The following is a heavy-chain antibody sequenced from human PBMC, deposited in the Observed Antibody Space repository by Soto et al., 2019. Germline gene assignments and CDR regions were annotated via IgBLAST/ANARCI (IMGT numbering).Heavy chain of an antibody. J-gene: IGHJ4*02. Sequence: GGSLRLSCAASGFTFSSYWMHWVRQAPGKGLVWVSRINSDGSSTSYADSVKGRFTISRDNAKNTLYLQMNSLRAEDTAVYYCARNGPRLWFGDPYYFDDWGQGTLVTVSS. CDR1: GFTFSSYW. V-gene: IGHV3-74*01. D-gene: IGHD3-10*01. CDR2: INSDGSST. CDR3: ARNGPRLWFGDPYYFDD.